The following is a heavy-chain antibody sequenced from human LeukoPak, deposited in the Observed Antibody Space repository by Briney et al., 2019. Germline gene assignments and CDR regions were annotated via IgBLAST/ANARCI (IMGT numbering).Heavy chain of an antibody. CDR1: GGSISSYY. CDR2: IYYSGST. Sequence: PSETLSLTCTVSGGSISSYYWSWIRQPPGKGLEWIGYIYYSGSTNYNPSLKSRVTISVDTSKNQFSLKLSSVTAADTAVYYCARRGHSYGFLPTPEYYFDYWGQGTLVTVSS. D-gene: IGHD5-18*01. CDR3: ARRGHSYGFLPTPEYYFDY. V-gene: IGHV4-59*08. J-gene: IGHJ4*02.